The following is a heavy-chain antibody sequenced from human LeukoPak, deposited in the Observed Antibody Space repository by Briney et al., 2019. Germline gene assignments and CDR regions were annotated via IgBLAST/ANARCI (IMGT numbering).Heavy chain of an antibody. V-gene: IGHV4-30-2*01. CDR3: ASGGYSYGFDY. J-gene: IGHJ4*02. D-gene: IGHD5-18*01. CDR1: GGSVTSGGYC. Sequence: SETLSLTCTVSGGSVTSGGYCWSWIRQPPGKGLEWIGYIYHNGNTYYSPSLKSRVTISVDRSKNQLSLKLSSVTAADTATYYCASGGYSYGFDYWGQGTLVTVSS. CDR2: IYHNGNT.